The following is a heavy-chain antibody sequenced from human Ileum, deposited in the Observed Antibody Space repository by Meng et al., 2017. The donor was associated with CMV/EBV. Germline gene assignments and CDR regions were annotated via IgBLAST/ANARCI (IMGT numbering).Heavy chain of an antibody. V-gene: IGHV3-74*01. D-gene: IGHD5-18*01. J-gene: IGHJ4*02. CDR3: ARESVNLVTDS. Sequence: GESLKISCAASGFTFSSSWMHWVRQGPGKGLMWISRINDDGGSTGYADSVKGRFTISRDNAKNTLYLQMNSLRAEDTAVYYCARESVNLVTDSWGQGMLVTVSS. CDR1: GFTFSSSW. CDR2: INDDGGST.